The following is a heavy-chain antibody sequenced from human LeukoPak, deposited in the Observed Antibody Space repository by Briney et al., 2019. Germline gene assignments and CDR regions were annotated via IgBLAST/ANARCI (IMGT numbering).Heavy chain of an antibody. CDR3: KSDTGTGDACRYFHI. CDR2: INIGGSST. J-gene: IGHJ3*02. Sequence: PGGSLRLSCAASGFTFSSYWMRWVRQAPGKGLVWVSRINIGGSSTSYADSVKGRFTISRDNDKNTLYLQMNSLRAEDTAVYYYKSDTGTGDACRYFHIWGQGTMVTASS. V-gene: IGHV3-74*01. CDR1: GFTFSSYW. D-gene: IGHD2-21*02.